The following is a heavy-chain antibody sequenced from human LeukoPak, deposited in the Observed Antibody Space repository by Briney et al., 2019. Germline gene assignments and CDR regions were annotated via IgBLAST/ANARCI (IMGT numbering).Heavy chain of an antibody. D-gene: IGHD2-2*02. Sequence: PGGSLRLSCAASGFTFSSYGMSWVRQAPGKGLECVSAITGTIATGDPPYYADSVKGRSTLSSDNSKNTLHLQMISLRAEDTAVYYCAKGDQPLLYGGAFDSWGQGTLVTVSS. CDR1: GFTFSSYG. CDR3: AKGDQPLLYGGAFDS. J-gene: IGHJ4*02. CDR2: ITGTIATGDPP. V-gene: IGHV3-23*01.